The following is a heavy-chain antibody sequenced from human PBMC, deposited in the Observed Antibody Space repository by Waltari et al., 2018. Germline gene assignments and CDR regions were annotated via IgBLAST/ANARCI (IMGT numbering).Heavy chain of an antibody. J-gene: IGHJ3*02. Sequence: QVQLVQSGAEVKKPGASVKVSCKASGYTFTGYYMHWVRQAPGQGLEWMGWINPNSGGTNYAQKVQGRVTMTRETSISTAYMELSRLRSDDTAVYYCARDRSSVWFGELSAFDIWGQGTMVTVSS. CDR3: ARDRSSVWFGELSAFDI. CDR1: GYTFTGYY. CDR2: INPNSGGT. D-gene: IGHD3-10*01. V-gene: IGHV1-2*02.